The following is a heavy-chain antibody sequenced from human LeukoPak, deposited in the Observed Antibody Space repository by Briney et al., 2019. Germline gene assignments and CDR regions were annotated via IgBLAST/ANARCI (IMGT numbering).Heavy chain of an antibody. V-gene: IGHV1-3*01. CDR1: GYTFTSYA. D-gene: IGHD2-2*01. CDR2: INAGNGNT. J-gene: IGHJ5*02. CDR3: ATDSGYCSSTSCYVWFDP. Sequence: ASVKVSCKASGYTFTSYAMHWVRQAPGQRLEWMGWINAGNGNTKYSQKFQGRVTMTEDTSTDTAYMELSSLRSEDTAVYYCATDSGYCSSTSCYVWFDPWGQGTLVTVSS.